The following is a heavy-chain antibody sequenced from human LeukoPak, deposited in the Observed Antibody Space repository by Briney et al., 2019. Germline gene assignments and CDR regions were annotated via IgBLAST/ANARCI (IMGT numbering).Heavy chain of an antibody. CDR3: ARKYYYGSGNYYNY. V-gene: IGHV4-59*12. J-gene: IGHJ4*02. CDR1: DGSITNYD. CDR2: VHYSGTT. D-gene: IGHD3-10*01. Sequence: SETLSLTCTVSDGSITNYDWSWVRQPPGKGLEFIGHVHYSGTTNYNPSLRSRLTISVDTSKNQFSLKLTSVTAADTAVYYCARKYYYGSGNYYNYWGQGTLVTVSS.